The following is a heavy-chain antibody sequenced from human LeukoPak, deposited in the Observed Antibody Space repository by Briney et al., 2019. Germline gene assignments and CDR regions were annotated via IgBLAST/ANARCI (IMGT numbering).Heavy chain of an antibody. CDR3: ARDNPVEDTAWWFDP. J-gene: IGHJ5*02. CDR1: VYTYTSYY. Sequence: ASVKVSGKASVYTYTSYYMHWVRQAPGQGLEWMGIVNPSGGSTSYAQKFQGRVTMTRDMSTSTDYMELSSLRSEDTAVYYCARDNPVEDTAWWFDPWGQGTLVTVSS. D-gene: IGHD4-23*01. V-gene: IGHV1-46*01. CDR2: VNPSGGST.